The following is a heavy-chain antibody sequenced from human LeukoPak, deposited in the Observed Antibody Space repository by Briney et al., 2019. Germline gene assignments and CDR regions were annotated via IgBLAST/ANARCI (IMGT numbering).Heavy chain of an antibody. CDR2: IYSGGST. D-gene: IGHD2-21*02. J-gene: IGHJ4*02. CDR1: GFTVSSNY. Sequence: GGSLRLSCAASGFTVSSNYMSWVRQAPGKGLEWVSVIYSGGSTYYADPVKGRFTISRDNSKNTLYLQMNSLRAEDTAVYYCARVRCGGDCYWYYFDYWGQGTLVTVSS. CDR3: ARVRCGGDCYWYYFDY. V-gene: IGHV3-66*01.